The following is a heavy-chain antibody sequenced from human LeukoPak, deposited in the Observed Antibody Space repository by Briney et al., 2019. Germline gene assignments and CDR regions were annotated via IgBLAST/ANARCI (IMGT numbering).Heavy chain of an antibody. Sequence: GGSLRLSCAASGFTFSSYWMSWVRQAPGKGLEWVANIKQDGSEKYYVDSVKGRFTISRDNAKNSLYLQMNSLRAEDTAVYYCARAKGGMAHPKGYFDYWGQGTLVTVSS. CDR2: IKQDGSEK. D-gene: IGHD3-16*01. J-gene: IGHJ4*02. V-gene: IGHV3-7*03. CDR3: ARAKGGMAHPKGYFDY. CDR1: GFTFSSYW.